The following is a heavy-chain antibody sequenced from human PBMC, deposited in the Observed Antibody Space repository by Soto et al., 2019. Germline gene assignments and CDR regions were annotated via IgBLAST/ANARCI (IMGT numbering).Heavy chain of an antibody. J-gene: IGHJ4*02. CDR3: ARAEDDFWSGYYKY. Sequence: ASVKLSCKASGYTFTGYYMHWVRQAPGQGLEWMGWINPNSGGTNYAQKFQGWVTMTRDTSISTAYMELSRLRSDDTAVYYCARAEDDFWSGYYKYWGQGTLVTVSS. V-gene: IGHV1-2*04. D-gene: IGHD3-3*01. CDR2: INPNSGGT. CDR1: GYTFTGYY.